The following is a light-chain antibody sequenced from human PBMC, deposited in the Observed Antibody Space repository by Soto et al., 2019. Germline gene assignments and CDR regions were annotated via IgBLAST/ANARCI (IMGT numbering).Light chain of an antibody. V-gene: IGKV3-15*01. CDR1: QSVSSY. J-gene: IGKJ1*01. Sequence: EILMTQSPATLSVSPGERATLSCRASQSVSSYLAWYQQKPGQPPTLLICGASSRATGIPARFSGSGSETEFTRTISGLGSEDFAVYYCQQYKNWPRGFXQGTKADIK. CDR3: QQYKNWPRG. CDR2: GAS.